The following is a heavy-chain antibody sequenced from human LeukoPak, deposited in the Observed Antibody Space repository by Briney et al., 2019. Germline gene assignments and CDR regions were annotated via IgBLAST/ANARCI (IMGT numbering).Heavy chain of an antibody. J-gene: IGHJ4*02. CDR1: GFTFSSYW. D-gene: IGHD3-3*01. CDR2: IKQDGSEK. Sequence: GGSLRLSCAASGFTFSSYWMSWVRQASGKGLEWVANIKQDGSEKYYVDSVKGRFTISRDNAKNSLYLQMNSLRAEDTAVYYCARSKGENYYDFWSGYGYWGQGTLVTVSS. V-gene: IGHV3-7*01. CDR3: ARSKGENYYDFWSGYGY.